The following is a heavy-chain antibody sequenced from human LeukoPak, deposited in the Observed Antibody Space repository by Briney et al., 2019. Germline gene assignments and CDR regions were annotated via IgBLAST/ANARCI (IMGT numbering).Heavy chain of an antibody. CDR2: ISGSGGST. D-gene: IGHD5-18*01. CDR1: GFSFTTHA. CDR3: AKSSGGIQLWYESFDY. J-gene: IGHJ4*02. V-gene: IGHV3-23*01. Sequence: GGSLRLSCAASGFSFTTHAMSWVRQAPGKGLEWVSAISGSGGSTYYADSVKGRFTISRDNSKNTLYLQMNSLRAEDTAVYYCAKSSGGIQLWYESFDYWGQGTLVTVSS.